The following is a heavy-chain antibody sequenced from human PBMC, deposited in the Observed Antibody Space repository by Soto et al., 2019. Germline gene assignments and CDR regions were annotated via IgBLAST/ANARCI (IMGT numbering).Heavy chain of an antibody. CDR1: GFTFSAYW. CDR2: IKHDGSAQ. V-gene: IGHV3-7*01. Sequence: GGSLRLSCAASGFTFSAYWMNWVRHTPGKGLEWVANIKHDGSAQYYVDSVKGRFTISRDNAQNSLYLQMSSLRADDTAIYYCATNQFWGQGTLVTVSS. CDR3: ATNQF. J-gene: IGHJ4*02.